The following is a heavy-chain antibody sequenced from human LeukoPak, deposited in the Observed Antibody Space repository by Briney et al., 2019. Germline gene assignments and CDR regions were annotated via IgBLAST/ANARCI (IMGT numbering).Heavy chain of an antibody. D-gene: IGHD2-2*01. CDR1: GFTFSSYA. J-gene: IGHJ6*04. CDR3: AKGLGNVVVPAAPTYGMDV. V-gene: IGHV3-23*01. Sequence: GGSLRLSCAASGFTFSSYAMSWVRQAPGKGLEWVSAISGSGGSTYYADSVKGRFTISRDNSKNTLYLQMNSLRAEDTAVYYCAKGLGNVVVPAAPTYGMDVWGKGTTVTVSS. CDR2: ISGSGGST.